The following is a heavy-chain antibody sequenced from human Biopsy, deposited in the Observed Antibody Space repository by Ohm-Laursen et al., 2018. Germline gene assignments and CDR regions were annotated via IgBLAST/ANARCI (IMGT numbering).Heavy chain of an antibody. Sequence: SLRLSCAASGFTFNIYAMNWVRQAPGKGLEWVSTISGTTTKTYYADSVKGRFTISRDNSKNTVSLQMASLRAEDTALYYCARDYTWNYVGIGYWGHGTLVTVSS. CDR2: ISGTTTKT. CDR1: GFTFNIYA. V-gene: IGHV3-23*01. J-gene: IGHJ4*01. D-gene: IGHD1-7*01. CDR3: ARDYTWNYVGIGY.